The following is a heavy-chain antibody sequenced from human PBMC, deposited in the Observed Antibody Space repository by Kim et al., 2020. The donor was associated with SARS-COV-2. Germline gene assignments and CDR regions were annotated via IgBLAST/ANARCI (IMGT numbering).Heavy chain of an antibody. V-gene: IGHV1-69*13. CDR3: ARGNIAAAGRAPFDI. CDR2: IIPIFGTA. J-gene: IGHJ3*02. D-gene: IGHD6-13*01. CDR1: GGTFSSYA. Sequence: SVKVSCKASGGTFSSYAISWVRQAPGQGLEWMGGIIPIFGTANYAQKFQGRVTITADESTSTAYMELSSLRSEDTAVYYCARGNIAAAGRAPFDIWGQGTMVTVSS.